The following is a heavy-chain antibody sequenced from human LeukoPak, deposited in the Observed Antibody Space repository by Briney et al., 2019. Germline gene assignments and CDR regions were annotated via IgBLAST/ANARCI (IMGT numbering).Heavy chain of an antibody. CDR2: ISYDGSKK. Sequence: GGSLRLSCADSGFTFSNNGMHWVRQAPGKGLEWVAAISYDGSKKYYADSVKGRFTISRDNSKNTLYLQMNSLRPEDTAVYYCSKALDTLLADGALYWGQGTLVTVSS. V-gene: IGHV3-30*18. CDR1: GFTFSNNG. D-gene: IGHD5-18*01. CDR3: SKALDTLLADGALY. J-gene: IGHJ4*02.